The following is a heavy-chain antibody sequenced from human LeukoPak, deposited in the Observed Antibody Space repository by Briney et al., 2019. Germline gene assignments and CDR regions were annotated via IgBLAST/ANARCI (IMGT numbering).Heavy chain of an antibody. J-gene: IGHJ3*02. V-gene: IGHV1-18*01. Sequence: ASVKVSCKASGYTFTSCGISWVRQAPGQGLERLGWISVYNGNTNYAQKLQGRVTMTTDTSTSTAYMELRSLRSDDTAVYYCASPYCSGGTCYAHDAFDIWGQGTMVTVSS. CDR3: ASPYCSGGTCYAHDAFDI. D-gene: IGHD2-15*01. CDR1: GYTFTSCG. CDR2: ISVYNGNT.